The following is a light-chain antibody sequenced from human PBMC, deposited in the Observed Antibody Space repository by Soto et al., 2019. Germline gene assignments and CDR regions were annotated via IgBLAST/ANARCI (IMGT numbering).Light chain of an antibody. Sequence: EVVLTQSPATLSVSPGDRATLSCRASQSVSRNLAWYQQKPGQAPRLLIYGASTRATGVPARFSGSGSATEFPLSISSLQSEDVAVYYCQQYGDWPPETFGQGNKLEI. CDR3: QQYGDWPPET. CDR1: QSVSRN. V-gene: IGKV3-15*01. J-gene: IGKJ2*01. CDR2: GAS.